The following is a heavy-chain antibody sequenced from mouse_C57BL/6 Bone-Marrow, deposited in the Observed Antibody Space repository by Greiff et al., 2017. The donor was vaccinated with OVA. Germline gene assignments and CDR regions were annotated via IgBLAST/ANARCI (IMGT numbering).Heavy chain of an antibody. Sequence: EVMLVESGGGLVQPGGSMKLSCAASGFTFSDAWMDWVRQSPEKGLEWVSEIRNKSNNHAPYYAESVQGRFTISRDDSKSSVYLQMNSLRAEDTGIYYCTSLLYYEGGHWGQGTTLTVSS. J-gene: IGHJ2*01. CDR2: IRNKSNNHAP. CDR3: TSLLYYEGGH. CDR1: GFTFSDAW. D-gene: IGHD2-4*01. V-gene: IGHV6-6*01.